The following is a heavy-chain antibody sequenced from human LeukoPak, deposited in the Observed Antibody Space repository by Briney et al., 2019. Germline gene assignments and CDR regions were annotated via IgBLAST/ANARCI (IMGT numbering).Heavy chain of an antibody. V-gene: IGHV3-30*04. CDR2: ILYDGSNK. Sequence: PGGSLRLSCAASGFTFSTSAMHWVRQAPGKGLEWVAAILYDGSNKYYADSVKGRFTISRDNSKNTLYLQMNSLRAEDTAVYYCARSEVDGYFDLWGRGTLVTVSS. CDR1: GFTFSTSA. D-gene: IGHD3-9*01. J-gene: IGHJ2*01. CDR3: ARSEVDGYFDL.